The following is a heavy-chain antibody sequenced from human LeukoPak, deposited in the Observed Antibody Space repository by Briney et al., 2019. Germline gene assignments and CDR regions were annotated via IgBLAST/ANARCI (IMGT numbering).Heavy chain of an antibody. J-gene: IGHJ6*03. CDR3: ARDQRYYDSSGYYYYYYMDV. D-gene: IGHD3-22*01. Sequence: SETLSLTCTVSGGSISSYYWSRIRQPAGKGLEWIGRIYTSGSTNYNPSLKSRVTMSVDTSKNQFSLKLSSVTAADTAVYYCARDQRYYDSSGYYYYYYMDVWGKGTTVTVSS. CDR1: GGSISSYY. CDR2: IYTSGST. V-gene: IGHV4-4*07.